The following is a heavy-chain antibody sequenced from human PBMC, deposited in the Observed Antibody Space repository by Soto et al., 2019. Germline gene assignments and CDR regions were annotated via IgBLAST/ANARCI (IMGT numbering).Heavy chain of an antibody. CDR2: ISAYNGNT. CDR1: GYTFTSYG. D-gene: IGHD6-13*01. J-gene: IGHJ6*02. V-gene: IGHV1-18*01. CDR3: ARGMDIAAAGPDYYYGMDV. Sequence: ASGKVSCKASGYTFTSYGISWVRQAPGQGLEWMGWISAYNGNTNYAQKLQGRVTMTTDTSTSTAYMELRSLRSDDTAVYYCARGMDIAAAGPDYYYGMDVWGQGTTVTV.